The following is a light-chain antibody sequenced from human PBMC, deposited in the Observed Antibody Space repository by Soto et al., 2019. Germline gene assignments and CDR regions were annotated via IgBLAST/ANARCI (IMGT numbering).Light chain of an antibody. V-gene: IGLV1-44*01. CDR2: TND. CDR3: AAWDDISSSV. CDR1: SSNIGRNT. J-gene: IGLJ1*01. Sequence: QSALTQPPSASGTPGQRVIISCSGXSSNIGRNTVNWYQHLPGTAPRLLIYTNDQRPSGVPDRFSGSKSGTSASLAISGLQSEDEADSYCAAWDDISSSVFGTGTKLPVL.